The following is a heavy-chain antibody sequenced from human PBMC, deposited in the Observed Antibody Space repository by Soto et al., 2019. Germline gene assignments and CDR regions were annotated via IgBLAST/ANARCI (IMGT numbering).Heavy chain of an antibody. V-gene: IGHV4-39*01. CDR2: IYYSGNT. D-gene: IGHD3-10*01. CDR3: ARVYGSGSHYFDY. Sequence: QLHLQESGPGLVKPSETLSLTCTVSGGSITNAAYYWGWIRQPPGKGLECIGIIYYSGNTYYSPSLKSRVTMSVDTSKNQFSLKLSSVSAADTSMYYCARVYGSGSHYFDYWGQGTLVTVSS. J-gene: IGHJ4*02. CDR1: GGSITNAAYY.